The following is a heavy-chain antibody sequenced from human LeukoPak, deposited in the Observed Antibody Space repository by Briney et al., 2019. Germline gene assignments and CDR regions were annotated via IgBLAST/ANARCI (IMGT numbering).Heavy chain of an antibody. CDR3: AKGVMVTGTYFQH. D-gene: IGHD2-21*02. J-gene: IGHJ1*01. V-gene: IGHV3-30*18. CDR2: ISYDGSNT. CDR1: GFTFNTYG. Sequence: GSLRLSCAASGFTFNTYGVHWVRQAPGKGLEWLAVISYDGSNTYYADSVKGRFTISRDNSKNTVYLQMNSLLTDDTAVYYCAKGVMVTGTYFQHWGQGTLVTVSS.